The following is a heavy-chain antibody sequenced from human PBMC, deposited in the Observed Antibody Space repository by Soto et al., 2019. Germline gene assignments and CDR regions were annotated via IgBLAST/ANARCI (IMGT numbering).Heavy chain of an antibody. CDR1: GGTFSNYA. J-gene: IGHJ6*02. CDR3: ARVEAVAGIYNYHGLDV. CDR2: IVPVFGKT. Sequence: QVQLVQSGAEVKKPGSSVKVSCKVSGGTFSNYAIDWVRLAPGQGLEWMGGIVPVFGKTYYTQKFQGRATIIADDSTSTAYLELSSLRSEDTAIYYCARVEAVAGIYNYHGLDVWGQGTAVTVSS. V-gene: IGHV1-69*12. D-gene: IGHD6-19*01.